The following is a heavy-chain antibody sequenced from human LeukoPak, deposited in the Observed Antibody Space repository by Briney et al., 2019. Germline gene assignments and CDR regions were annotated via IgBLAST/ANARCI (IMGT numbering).Heavy chain of an antibody. CDR3: ASGSYRGGHAFDI. CDR1: GFTFSSYS. J-gene: IGHJ3*02. D-gene: IGHD1-26*01. V-gene: IGHV3-21*01. CDR2: ISSSSSYI. Sequence: GGSLRLSCAASGFTFSSYSMNWVRQAPGKGLEWVSSISSSSSYIYYADSVKGRFTISRDNAKNSLYLQMNSLRAEDTAVYYCASGSYRGGHAFDIWGQGTMVTVSS.